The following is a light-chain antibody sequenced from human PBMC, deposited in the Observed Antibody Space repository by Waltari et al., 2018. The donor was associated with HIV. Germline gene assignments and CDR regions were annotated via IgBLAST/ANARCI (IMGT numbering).Light chain of an antibody. V-gene: IGLV1-47*01. CDR1: SSNIGSNY. J-gene: IGLJ3*02. CDR3: AAWYDSLSVWV. Sequence: QSVLTQPPSASGTPGQRVTISCSGSSSNIGSNYVYWYQQLPGTAPKLLIFRNNQRPSGVPDRFSGSKSGSSASLAISGLRSEDEADYYCAAWYDSLSVWVFCGGTKLTVL. CDR2: RNN.